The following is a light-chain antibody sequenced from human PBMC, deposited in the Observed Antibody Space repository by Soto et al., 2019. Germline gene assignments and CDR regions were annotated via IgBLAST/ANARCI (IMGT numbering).Light chain of an antibody. CDR1: SSDVGGYNY. J-gene: IGLJ1*01. CDR3: SSYAGSSNV. CDR2: EVN. V-gene: IGLV2-8*01. Sequence: QSALTQPASASGSPGESFAISCTGTSSDVGGYNYVSWYQQHPGKAPKLMIYEVNKRPSGVPDRFSGSKSGNTASLTVSGLQAEDEADYYCSSYAGSSNVFGTGTKVTVL.